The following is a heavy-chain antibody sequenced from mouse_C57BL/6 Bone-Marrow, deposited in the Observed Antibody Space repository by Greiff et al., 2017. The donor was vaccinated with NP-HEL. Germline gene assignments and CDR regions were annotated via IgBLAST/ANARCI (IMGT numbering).Heavy chain of an antibody. CDR1: GYSFTGYY. Sequence: VHVKQSGPELVKPGASVKISCKASGYSFTGYYMNWVKQSPEKSLEWIGEINPSTGGTTYNQKFKAKATLTVDKSSSTAYMQLKSLTSEDSAVYYCARVGYYTFDVWGTGTTVTVSS. D-gene: IGHD1-2*01. V-gene: IGHV1-42*01. J-gene: IGHJ1*03. CDR3: ARVGYYTFDV. CDR2: INPSTGGT.